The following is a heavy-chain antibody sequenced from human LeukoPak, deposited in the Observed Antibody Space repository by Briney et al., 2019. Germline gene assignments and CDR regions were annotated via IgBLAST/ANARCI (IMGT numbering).Heavy chain of an antibody. D-gene: IGHD3-3*01. CDR2: INPNSGGT. V-gene: IGHV1-2*02. CDR3: ARVSTWSGYYTHAFDI. Sequence: GASVKVSCKASGYAFTGYYMHWVRQAPGQGLEWMGWINPNSGGTNYAQKFQGRVTMTRDTSISTAYMELSRLRSDDTAVYYCARVSTWSGYYTHAFDIWGQGTMVTVSS. J-gene: IGHJ3*02. CDR1: GYAFTGYY.